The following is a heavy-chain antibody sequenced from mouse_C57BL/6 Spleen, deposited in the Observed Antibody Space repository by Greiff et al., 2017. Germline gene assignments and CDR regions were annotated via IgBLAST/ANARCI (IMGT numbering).Heavy chain of an antibody. CDR1: GYAFSSSW. Sequence: VQLQQSGPELVKPGASVKISCKASGYAFSSSWMNWVKQRPGKGLEWIGRIYPGDGDTNYNGKFKGNATLTEDKSSSTAYMQLSILTSEDSAVYCCARSDTTVVAPRFDVWGTGTTVTVSS. V-gene: IGHV1-82*01. CDR3: ARSDTTVVAPRFDV. J-gene: IGHJ1*03. D-gene: IGHD1-1*01. CDR2: IYPGDGDT.